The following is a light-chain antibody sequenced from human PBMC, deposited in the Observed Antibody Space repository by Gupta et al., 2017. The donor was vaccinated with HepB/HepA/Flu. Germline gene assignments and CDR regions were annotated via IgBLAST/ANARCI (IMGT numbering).Light chain of an antibody. CDR3: SSYTSSSTLVV. Sequence: QSALTQPASGSGSPGQSITISCTGTSSDVGGYNYVSWYQQHPVKAPKLIIYDVSNRPSGVSNRFSGSKSGNTASLTISGLQAEDEADYYCSSYTSSSTLVVFGGGTKLTVL. V-gene: IGLV2-14*01. CDR2: DVS. CDR1: SSDVGGYNY. J-gene: IGLJ3*02.